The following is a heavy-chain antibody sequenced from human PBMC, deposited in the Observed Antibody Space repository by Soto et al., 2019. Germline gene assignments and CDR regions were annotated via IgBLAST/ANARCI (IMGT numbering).Heavy chain of an antibody. CDR1: GFTFSDYF. J-gene: IGHJ6*02. CDR2: ISSSGSDI. Sequence: GGSLRLSCAASGFTFSDYFLTWVRQAPGKGLEWVSYISSSGSDIYYADSVKGRFTISRDNAQNSLYLQMNSLRAEDTAVYYCARDLFYGMDVWGQGTTVTVSS. CDR3: ARDLFYGMDV. V-gene: IGHV3-11*01.